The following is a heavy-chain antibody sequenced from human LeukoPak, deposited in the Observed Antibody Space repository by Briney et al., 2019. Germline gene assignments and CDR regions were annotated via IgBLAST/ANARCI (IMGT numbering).Heavy chain of an antibody. Sequence: PGGSLRLSCSASGLTFSTSAMSWVRQAPGKGLEWVSAISGSGDYTYFADSVKGRFTISRDNSKNTLYLQMNSLRAEDTAVYYCARSYDTAYYFDYWGQGTLVTVSS. V-gene: IGHV3-23*01. D-gene: IGHD3-22*01. CDR1: GLTFSTSA. J-gene: IGHJ4*02. CDR3: ARSYDTAYYFDY. CDR2: ISGSGDYT.